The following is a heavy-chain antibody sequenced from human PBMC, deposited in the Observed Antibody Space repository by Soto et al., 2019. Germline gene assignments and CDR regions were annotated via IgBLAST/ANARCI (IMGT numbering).Heavy chain of an antibody. J-gene: IGHJ6*02. D-gene: IGHD3-22*01. Sequence: VRLSCAASGFTFSSYAMHWVRQAPGKGLEWVAVISYDGSNKYYADSVKGRFTISRDNSKNTLYLQMNSLRAEDTAVYYCEIDTYYYDSSGYFLTLYYYYYGMDVWGQGTTVTVSS. CDR2: ISYDGSNK. CDR1: GFTFSSYA. V-gene: IGHV3-30-3*01. CDR3: EIDTYYYDSSGYFLTLYYYYYGMDV.